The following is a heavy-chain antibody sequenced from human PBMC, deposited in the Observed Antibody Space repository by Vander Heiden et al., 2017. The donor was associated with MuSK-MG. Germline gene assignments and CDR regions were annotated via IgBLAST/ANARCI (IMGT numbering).Heavy chain of an antibody. J-gene: IGHJ4*02. V-gene: IGHV3-15*04. CDR3: TTVEALVGATQFDY. Sequence: EVQLVESGGGLVKPGGSLRLSCAASGFTFSHATMSWVRQAPGKGLEWVGRIESKADGGTTDYAAPVKGRFTISRDDSKNTVYLQMDSLKTEDTAVYYCTTVEALVGATQFDYWGQGTLVTVSS. D-gene: IGHD1-26*01. CDR2: IESKADGGTT. CDR1: GFTFSHAT.